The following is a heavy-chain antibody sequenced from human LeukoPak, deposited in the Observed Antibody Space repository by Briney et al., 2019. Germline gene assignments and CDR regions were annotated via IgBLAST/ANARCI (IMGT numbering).Heavy chain of an antibody. CDR3: ARDEVAAALRAFDI. Sequence: SETLSLTCTVFGGSISSSSYYWGWIRQPPGKGLEWIGSIYYSGSTYYNPSLKSRVTISVDTSKNQFSLKLSSVTAADTAVYYCARDEVAAALRAFDIWGQGTMVTVSS. J-gene: IGHJ3*02. CDR1: GGSISSSSYY. CDR2: IYYSGST. D-gene: IGHD6-13*01. V-gene: IGHV4-39*07.